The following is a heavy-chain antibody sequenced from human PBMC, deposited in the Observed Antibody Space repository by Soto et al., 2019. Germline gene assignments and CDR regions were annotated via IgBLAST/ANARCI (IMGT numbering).Heavy chain of an antibody. V-gene: IGHV1-18*04. CDR1: GYTFTSYY. CDR2: INASNGST. Sequence: ASVKVSCKASGYTFTSYYMHWVRQAPGQGLEWMGRINASNGSTNYAQKLRGRVTMTTDTSTSTAYMELRSLRSDDTAVYYCAREPFYGDFDYWGQGTLVTVSS. J-gene: IGHJ4*02. D-gene: IGHD4-17*01. CDR3: AREPFYGDFDY.